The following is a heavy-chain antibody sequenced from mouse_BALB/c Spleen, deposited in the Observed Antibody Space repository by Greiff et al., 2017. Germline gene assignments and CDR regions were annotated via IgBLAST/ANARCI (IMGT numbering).Heavy chain of an antibody. V-gene: IGHV1-5*01. D-gene: IGHD2-1*01. CDR1: GYSFTSYW. CDR2: IYPGNSDT. CDR3: ARRGGNYGDFDY. J-gene: IGHJ2*01. Sequence: VQLQQSGTVLARPGASVKMSCKASGYSFTSYWMHWVKQRPGQGLEWIGAIYPGNSDTSYNQKFKGKAKLTAVTSASTAYMELSSLTNEDSAVYYCARRGGNYGDFDYWGQGTTLTVSS.